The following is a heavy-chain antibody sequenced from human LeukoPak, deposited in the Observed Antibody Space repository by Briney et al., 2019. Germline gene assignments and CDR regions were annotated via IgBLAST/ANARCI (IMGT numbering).Heavy chain of an antibody. Sequence: ASVKVCCKAAGSTFTAYYIHRVRQAPGQGLEWVGWVSPNSGGIHYARSFQGRVSMARDTSISTAYMDQSRLKSADTALYFCARGAYYGSRSHFDYWGQGALVTVSS. V-gene: IGHV1-2*02. D-gene: IGHD3-10*01. CDR3: ARGAYYGSRSHFDY. CDR2: VSPNSGGI. J-gene: IGHJ4*02. CDR1: GSTFTAYY.